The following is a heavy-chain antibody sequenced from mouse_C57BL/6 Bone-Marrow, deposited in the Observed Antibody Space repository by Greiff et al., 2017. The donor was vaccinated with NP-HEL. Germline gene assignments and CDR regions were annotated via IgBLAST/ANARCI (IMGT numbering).Heavy chain of an antibody. J-gene: IGHJ2*01. V-gene: IGHV1-9*01. D-gene: IGHD1-1*01. CDR3: ARYYYMDY. CDR1: GYTFTGYW. Sequence: VQLQQSGAELMKPGASVKLSCKATGYTFTGYWIEWVKQRPGHGLEWIGEILPGSGITNYNEKFKGTSTFTADTSSNTAYMQLSSLTTEDSAIYYCARYYYMDYWGQGTTLTVSS. CDR2: ILPGSGIT.